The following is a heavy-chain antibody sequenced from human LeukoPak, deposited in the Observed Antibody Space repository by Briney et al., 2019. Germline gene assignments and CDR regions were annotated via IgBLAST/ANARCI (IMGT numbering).Heavy chain of an antibody. D-gene: IGHD3-3*01. CDR1: GFTFSDYY. V-gene: IGHV3-11*06. J-gene: IGHJ4*02. Sequence: GGSLRPSCAASGFTFSDYYMSWIRQAPGKGLEWISYISSSSSYTNYADSVKGRFTISRDNAKNSLYLQMNSLRAEDTAVYYCARDTKRFQKYYFDYWGQGTLVTVSS. CDR3: ARDTKRFQKYYFDY. CDR2: ISSSSSYT.